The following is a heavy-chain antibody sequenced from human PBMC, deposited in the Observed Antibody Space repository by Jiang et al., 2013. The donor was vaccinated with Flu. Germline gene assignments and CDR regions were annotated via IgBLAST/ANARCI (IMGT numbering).Heavy chain of an antibody. D-gene: IGHD5-24*01. CDR2: LSYDRSNK. V-gene: IGHV3-30*18. Sequence: VQLVESGGGVVQPGGSLTLSCVASDFSFRTYGMHWVRQAPGKGLEWLGVLSYDRSNKYYGDSVKGRFTISRDNSKNTLYLQMNNLRVEDTAVYFCAKGDVEMAHRGAFDLWGQGTTVTVSS. J-gene: IGHJ3*01. CDR3: AKGDVEMAHRGAFDL. CDR1: DFSFRTYG.